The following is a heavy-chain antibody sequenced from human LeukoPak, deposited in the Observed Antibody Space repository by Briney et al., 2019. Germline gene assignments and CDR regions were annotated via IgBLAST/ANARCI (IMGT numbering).Heavy chain of an antibody. J-gene: IGHJ4*02. V-gene: IGHV4-31*03. CDR1: GGSISSGGYY. CDR2: IYYSGST. Sequence: SETLSLTCTVSGGSISSGGYYWSWIRQHPGKGLEWIGYIYYSGSTYYNPSLKSRVTISVDTSKNQFSLKLSSVTAADTAMYYCARERVDYYDSRGYEFDYWGQGTLVTVSS. CDR3: ARERVDYYDSRGYEFDY. D-gene: IGHD3-22*01.